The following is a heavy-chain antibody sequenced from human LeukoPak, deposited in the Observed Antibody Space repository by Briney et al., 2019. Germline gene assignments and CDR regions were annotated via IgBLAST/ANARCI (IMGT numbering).Heavy chain of an antibody. CDR3: AKARYCSSTSCYWDY. Sequence: SLRLSCAASGFTFDDYAMHWVRQAPGKGLEWVSGISWNSGSIGYADSVKGRFTISRDNAKNSLYLQMNSLRAEDMALYYCAKARYCSSTSCYWDYWGQGTLVTVSS. CDR2: ISWNSGSI. D-gene: IGHD2-2*01. J-gene: IGHJ4*02. V-gene: IGHV3-9*03. CDR1: GFTFDDYA.